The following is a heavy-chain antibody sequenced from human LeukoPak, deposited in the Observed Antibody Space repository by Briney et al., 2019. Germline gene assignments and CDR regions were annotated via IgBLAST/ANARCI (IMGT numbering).Heavy chain of an antibody. J-gene: IGHJ6*03. CDR3: ARGRGERLLWFGESFPYYMDV. D-gene: IGHD3-10*01. CDR2: IYSGGST. V-gene: IGHV3-66*01. Sequence: GGSLRLSCAASGFTVSSNYMSWVRQAPGKGLEWVSVIYSGGSTYYADSVKGRFTISRDNSKNTLYLQMNSLRAEDTAVYYCARGRGERLLWFGESFPYYMDVWGKGTTVTISS. CDR1: GFTVSSNY.